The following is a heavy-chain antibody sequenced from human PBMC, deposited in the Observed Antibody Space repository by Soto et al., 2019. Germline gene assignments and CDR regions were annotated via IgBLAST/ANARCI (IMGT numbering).Heavy chain of an antibody. CDR1: GFTFSSYA. V-gene: IGHV3-30-3*01. J-gene: IGHJ5*02. CDR2: ISYDGSNK. CDR3: SSPVGDYFLNCFDP. Sequence: QVQLVESGGGVVQPGRSLRLSCAASGFTFSSYAIHWVRQAPGKGLEWVAVISYDGSNKYYADSVKGRFTISRDNSKNTLYLQMSSLRAEDTPVYYCSSPVGDYFLNCFDPLGQGTLVTVSS. D-gene: IGHD4-17*01.